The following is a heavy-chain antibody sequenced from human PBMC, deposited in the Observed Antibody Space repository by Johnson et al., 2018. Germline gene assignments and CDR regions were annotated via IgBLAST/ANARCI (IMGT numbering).Heavy chain of an antibody. CDR1: GLTVNTNY. CDR3: ARETFPHHHMDV. Sequence: VQLVESGGGLVQPGGSLRLSCAASGLTVNTNYMTWVRQAPGKGLEWVSVIYSGGRTFYADFVQGRFTISRDNSKNIVYLQMNSLTTEDTALYYCARETFPHHHMDVWGKGTTVIVSS. D-gene: IGHD2/OR15-2a*01. J-gene: IGHJ6*03. V-gene: IGHV3-66*02. CDR2: IYSGGRT.